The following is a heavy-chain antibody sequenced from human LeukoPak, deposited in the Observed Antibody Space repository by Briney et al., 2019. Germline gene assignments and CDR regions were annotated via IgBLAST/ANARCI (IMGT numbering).Heavy chain of an antibody. CDR2: ISAYNGNT. CDR3: ARGPIFGVVSDYFDY. CDR1: GYTFTSYG. D-gene: IGHD3-3*01. Sequence: GASVKVSCKASGYTFTSYGISWVRQAPGQGLEWMGWISAYNGNTNYAQKLQGRVTMTTDTSTSTAYMELRSLRSDDTAVYYCARGPIFGVVSDYFDYWGQGTLVTVSS. V-gene: IGHV1-18*01. J-gene: IGHJ4*02.